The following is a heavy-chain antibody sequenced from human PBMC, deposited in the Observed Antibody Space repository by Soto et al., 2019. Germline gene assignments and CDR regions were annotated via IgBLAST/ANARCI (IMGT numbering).Heavy chain of an antibody. D-gene: IGHD3-3*01. J-gene: IGHJ3*02. CDR1: GGTFSSYA. CDR3: SVLFGGFVHSSRFAFDI. Sequence: GASVKVSCKASGGTFSSYAISWVRQAPGQGLEWMGGIIPIFGTAHYAQKFQGRVTITADESTSTAYMGLSSLRSEETAVYYWSVLFGGFVHSSRFAFDIWGQGTMVTVSS. CDR2: IIPIFGTA. V-gene: IGHV1-69*13.